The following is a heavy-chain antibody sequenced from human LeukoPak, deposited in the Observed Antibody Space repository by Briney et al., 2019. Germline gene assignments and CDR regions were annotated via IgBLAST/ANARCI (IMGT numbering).Heavy chain of an antibody. D-gene: IGHD6-13*01. CDR2: IKSKTDGGTT. V-gene: IGHV3-15*01. CDR3: TPGLAGYSSIRNWFDP. J-gene: IGHJ5*02. CDR1: GFTFSNAW. Sequence: PGGSLRLSCAASGFTFSNAWMSWVRQAPGKGLEWVGRIKSKTDGGTTDYAAPVKGRFTISRDDSKNTLYLQMNSLKTEDKAVYYCTPGLAGYSSIRNWFDPWGQGTLVTVSS.